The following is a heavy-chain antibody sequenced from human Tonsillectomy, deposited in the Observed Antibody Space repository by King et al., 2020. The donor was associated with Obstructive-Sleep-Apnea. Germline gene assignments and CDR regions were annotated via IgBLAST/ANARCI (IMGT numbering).Heavy chain of an antibody. CDR3: VKGAPLFARFGGKRDAFDI. CDR1: GFTFSRYA. D-gene: IGHD3-10*01. Sequence: VQLVESGGGLVQPGGSLRLSCAASGFTFSRYAMTWVRQAPGTGLEWVSSISANDGSDDNTYYADSVKGRFTISRDNSKDTLFLQMNSLRAEDTAVYYCVKGAPLFARFGGKRDAFDIWGQGTMVAVSS. J-gene: IGHJ3*02. V-gene: IGHV3-23*04. CDR2: ISANDGSDDNT.